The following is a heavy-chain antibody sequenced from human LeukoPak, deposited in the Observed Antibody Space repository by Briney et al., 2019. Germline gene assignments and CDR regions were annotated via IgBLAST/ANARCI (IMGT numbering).Heavy chain of an antibody. D-gene: IGHD5-24*01. Sequence: ASVKVSCKASGYTFTSYDINWERQATGQGPEWMGWMRPNGGYTGYAQKFKGRVTMTRNTSISTAYMELSNLTSEDTAVYYCARGVDNGVDVWGQGTTATVS. CDR2: MRPNGGYT. V-gene: IGHV1-8*01. CDR3: ARGVDNGVDV. J-gene: IGHJ6*02. CDR1: GYTFTSYD.